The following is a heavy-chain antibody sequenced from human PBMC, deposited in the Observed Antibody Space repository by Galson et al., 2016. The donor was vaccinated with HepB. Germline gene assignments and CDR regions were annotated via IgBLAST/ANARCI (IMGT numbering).Heavy chain of an antibody. CDR2: ISGDGSST. CDR1: GFTFSSYW. J-gene: IGHJ3*02. D-gene: IGHD2-21*01. Sequence: SLRLSCAASGFTFSSYWMHWVRQTPGKGLVWVSRISGDGSSTNYADSVKGQFTISRENAKNTLFLQMNSLGAEDTAVYYCARGSRSIPNALDIWGQGTVVTVSS. V-gene: IGHV3-74*01. CDR3: ARGSRSIPNALDI.